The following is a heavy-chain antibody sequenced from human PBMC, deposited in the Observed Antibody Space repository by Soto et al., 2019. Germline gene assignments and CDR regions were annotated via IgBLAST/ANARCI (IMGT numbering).Heavy chain of an antibody. V-gene: IGHV4-39*07. CDR2: MYYGVNT. CDR1: GGSISSSSYS. J-gene: IGHJ5*02. Sequence: SETLSLTCIVSGGSISSSSYSWAWIRQPPGKGLEWIGTMYYGVNTYYNPSLESRVTISVDTSKNQFSLKLSSVTAADTAVYYCARQRWLHLFWFDPWGQGTLVT. CDR3: ARQRWLHLFWFDP. D-gene: IGHD5-12*01.